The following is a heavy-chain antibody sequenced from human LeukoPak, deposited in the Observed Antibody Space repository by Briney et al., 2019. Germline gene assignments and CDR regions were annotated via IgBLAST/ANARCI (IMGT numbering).Heavy chain of an antibody. V-gene: IGHV4-59*01. CDR3: ARGTSYCSGGSCYSYYYGMDV. D-gene: IGHD2-15*01. CDR2: IYYSGST. Sequence: PLETLSLTCTVSGGSISSYYWSWIRQPPGKGLEWIGYIYYSGSTNYNPSLKSRVTISVDTSKNQFSLKLSSVTAADTAVYYCARGTSYCSGGSCYSYYYGMDVWGQGTTVTVSS. J-gene: IGHJ6*02. CDR1: GGSISSYY.